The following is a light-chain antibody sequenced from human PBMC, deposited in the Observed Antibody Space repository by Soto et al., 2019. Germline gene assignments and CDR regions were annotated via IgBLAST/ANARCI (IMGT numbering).Light chain of an antibody. Sequence: IRGPRCTSIHSECTGYRDSISCRMSQGISSYLAWYQQKPGKAPELLIYAASTLQSGVPSRFSGSGSWTDFSLTIICLQSEDFATDYCQQYYSFPTWTFGQGTKVDIK. CDR2: AAS. J-gene: IGKJ1*01. V-gene: IGKV1D-8*01. CDR1: QGISSY. CDR3: QQYYSFPTWT.